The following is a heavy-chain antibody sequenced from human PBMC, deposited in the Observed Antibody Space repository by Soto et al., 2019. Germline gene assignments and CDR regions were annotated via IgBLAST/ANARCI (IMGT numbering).Heavy chain of an antibody. CDR3: ARQQKGLGYCSGGSCYSRGVGMDV. Sequence: SETPSLTFTVSDGSISSSSYYWGWIRQPPGKGLEWIGSIYYSGSTYYNPSLKSRVTISVDTSKNQFSLKLSSVTAADTAVYYCARQQKGLGYCSGGSCYSRGVGMDVWGQGTTVTVSS. CDR1: DGSISSSSYY. CDR2: IYYSGST. D-gene: IGHD2-15*01. V-gene: IGHV4-39*01. J-gene: IGHJ6*02.